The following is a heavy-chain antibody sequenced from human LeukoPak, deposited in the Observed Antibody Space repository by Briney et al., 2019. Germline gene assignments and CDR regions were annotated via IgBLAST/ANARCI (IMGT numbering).Heavy chain of an antibody. D-gene: IGHD6-13*01. Sequence: PGGSLRLSCEASGFTFSAYYMSWIRQAPGKGLEWVSVISGDSGYIYYTDSMRGRFTISRDNAKNSLYLQMHSLRAEDTAVYYCARDSDSWYGFDYWGQGSLVTVSS. CDR1: GFTFSAYY. J-gene: IGHJ4*02. CDR2: ISGDSGYI. CDR3: ARDSDSWYGFDY. V-gene: IGHV3-11*06.